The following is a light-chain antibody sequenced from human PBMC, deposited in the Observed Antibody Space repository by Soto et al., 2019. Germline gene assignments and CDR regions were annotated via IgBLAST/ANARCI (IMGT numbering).Light chain of an antibody. V-gene: IGKV3-20*01. CDR3: QQHIASPRT. CDR2: GVS. J-gene: IGKJ4*02. Sequence: EIVLTQSPGTLALSPGDGATLSCRASQTVTSNYLAWYQQKPGQPPRLLIYGVSNRATGVPDRFSGSGSGTDFTLTISSLEPEDFATYYCQQHIASPRTFGGGTKVEIK. CDR1: QTVTSNY.